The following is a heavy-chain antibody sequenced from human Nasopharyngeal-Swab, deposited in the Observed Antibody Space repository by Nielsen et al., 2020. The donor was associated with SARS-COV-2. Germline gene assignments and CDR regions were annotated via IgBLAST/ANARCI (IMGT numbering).Heavy chain of an antibody. CDR3: AKDLRGPYFF. J-gene: IGHJ4*02. CDR2: IVGSGDISGSGGNT. D-gene: IGHD2/OR15-2a*01. Sequence: GESLKISCVASGYSFRTYGMSWVRQAPGKGLEWVAAIVGSGDISGSGGNTYYADSVKGRFTISRDNSKNTLSLQMNSLSAEDTAVYYCAKDLRGPYFFWGQGTLVTVSS. V-gene: IGHV3-23*01. CDR1: GYSFRTYG.